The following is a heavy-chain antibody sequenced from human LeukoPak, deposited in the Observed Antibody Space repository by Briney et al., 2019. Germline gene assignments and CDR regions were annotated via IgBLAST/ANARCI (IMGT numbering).Heavy chain of an antibody. J-gene: IGHJ4*02. CDR1: GFTFSSYS. CDR2: ISSSSSYI. Sequence: GGSLRLSCAASGFTFSSYSMNWVRQAPGNGLEWVSSISSSSSYIYYADSVRGRFTISRDNSKNTLYLQMNSLIAEDTAVYYCARDHGEGRWLPRGAFDYWGQGTLVTVSS. D-gene: IGHD6-19*01. V-gene: IGHV3-21*01. CDR3: ARDHGEGRWLPRGAFDY.